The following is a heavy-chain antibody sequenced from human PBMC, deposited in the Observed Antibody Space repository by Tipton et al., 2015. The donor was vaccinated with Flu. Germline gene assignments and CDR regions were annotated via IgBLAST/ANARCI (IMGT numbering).Heavy chain of an antibody. CDR3: AREDGAADAPNCFDY. D-gene: IGHD6-13*01. J-gene: IGHJ4*02. CDR2: IYYSGST. V-gene: IGHV4-4*08. Sequence: TLSLTCTVSGGSISSYYWSWIRQPPGKGLKWIGYIYYSGSTNYNPSLKSRVTISVDTSKNQFSLKLSSVTAADTAVYYCAREDGAADAPNCFDYWGQGTLVTVSS. CDR1: GGSISSYY.